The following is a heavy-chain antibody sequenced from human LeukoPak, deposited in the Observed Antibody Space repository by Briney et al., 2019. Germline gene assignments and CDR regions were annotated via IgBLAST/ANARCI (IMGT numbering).Heavy chain of an antibody. J-gene: IGHJ4*02. CDR1: GFTFSSYS. D-gene: IGHD6-13*01. V-gene: IGHV3-21*01. CDR3: ARGLAAGTLDY. Sequence: SGGSLRLSCAASGFTFSSYSMNWVRQAPGKGLEWVSSISSSSSYIYYADSVKGRFTISRDNAKNSLYLQMNSLRAEDTAVYSCARGLAAGTLDYWGQGTLVIVSS. CDR2: ISSSSSYI.